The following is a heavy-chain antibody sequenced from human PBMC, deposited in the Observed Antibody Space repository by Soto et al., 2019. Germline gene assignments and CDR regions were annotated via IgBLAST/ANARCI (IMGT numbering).Heavy chain of an antibody. Sequence: ASVKVSCKASGYTFTSYGISWVRQAPGQGLEWMGWISAYNGNTNYAQKLQGRVTMTTDTSTSTAYMELRSLRSDDTAVYYCAIEQGPYGSGSYSFDYRGKGTLGTGSS. CDR2: ISAYNGNT. D-gene: IGHD3-10*01. V-gene: IGHV1-18*01. CDR1: GYTFTSYG. J-gene: IGHJ4*02. CDR3: AIEQGPYGSGSYSFDY.